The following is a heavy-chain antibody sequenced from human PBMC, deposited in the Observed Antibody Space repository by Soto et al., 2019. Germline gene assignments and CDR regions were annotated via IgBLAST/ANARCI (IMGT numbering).Heavy chain of an antibody. CDR1: GITFDDYA. CDR3: VRGQADDISGSLGFAY. D-gene: IGHD3-22*01. V-gene: IGHV3-9*01. CDR2: INWNSGSI. Sequence: EVQLVESGGGLVQPGRSLRLSCTASGITFDDYAMHWVRQGPGKGLEWVSGINWNSGSIGYADSVKGRFTISRDNAKNSLYLQMNSLRAEDTALYYCVRGQADDISGSLGFAYWGQGTLVTVSS. J-gene: IGHJ4*02.